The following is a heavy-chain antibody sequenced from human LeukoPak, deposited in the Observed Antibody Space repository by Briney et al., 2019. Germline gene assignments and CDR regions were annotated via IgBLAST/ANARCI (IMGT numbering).Heavy chain of an antibody. CDR1: GGSVSSGSYY. D-gene: IGHD3-10*01. CDR3: ARTYGSGSFFDY. J-gene: IGHJ4*02. V-gene: IGHV4-61*01. CDR2: IYYSGST. Sequence: PSETLSLTCTVSGGSVSSGSYYWSWIRQPPGKGLEWIGYIYYSGSTNYNPSLKSRVTISVDTSKNQFSLKLSSVTAADTAVYYCARTYGSGSFFDYWGQGTLSPSPQ.